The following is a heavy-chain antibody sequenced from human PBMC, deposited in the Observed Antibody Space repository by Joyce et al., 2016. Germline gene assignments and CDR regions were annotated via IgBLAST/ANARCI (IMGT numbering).Heavy chain of an antibody. CDR3: ARMNLGFDDY. J-gene: IGHJ4*02. CDR1: GFTFSDYY. V-gene: IGHV3-11*01. D-gene: IGHD1-7*01. CDR2: IWGSGSNM. Sequence: QVQLVESGGGLVKPGGSLRLSCSASGFTFSDYYMSWIRQAPGKGLEWVADIWGSGSNMYYADSVKGRFSISRDNAKNSLYLQMNSLRADDTAVYYCARMNLGFDDYWGQGALVSVSS.